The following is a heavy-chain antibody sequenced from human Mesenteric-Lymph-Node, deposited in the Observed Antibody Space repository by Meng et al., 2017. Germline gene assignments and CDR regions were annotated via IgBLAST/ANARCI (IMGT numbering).Heavy chain of an antibody. CDR3: ARRYGDPLDY. Sequence: QVQLVQSGSELKKPGASVKVSCEASGYTFSRYSMHWVRPAPGQGLEWMGWLNPNSGDTNYAQKFQGRVTVTRDSSISTAYMELNSLRAEDTAVYYCARRYGDPLDYWGQGTLVTVSS. J-gene: IGHJ4*02. CDR2: LNPNSGDT. V-gene: IGHV1-2*02. D-gene: IGHD4-17*01. CDR1: GYTFSRYS.